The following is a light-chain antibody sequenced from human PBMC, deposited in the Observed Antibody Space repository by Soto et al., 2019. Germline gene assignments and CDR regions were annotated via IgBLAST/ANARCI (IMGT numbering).Light chain of an antibody. CDR3: QQSYSAPGT. J-gene: IGKJ2*01. CDR1: QSISTY. Sequence: IQMTQSPSSLSASVGDRVTITCRARQSISTYLNWYQQKPGKAPKLLIYAASSLQSGVPSRFSGSGSGTDFTLTITSLQPEDFATYYCQQSYSAPGTFGQGTKLEIK. V-gene: IGKV1-39*01. CDR2: AAS.